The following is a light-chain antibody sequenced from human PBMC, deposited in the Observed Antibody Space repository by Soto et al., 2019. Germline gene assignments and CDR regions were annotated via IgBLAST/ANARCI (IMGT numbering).Light chain of an antibody. CDR1: QSISSSY. CDR3: HQYGSAPAWT. J-gene: IGKJ1*01. CDR2: GAS. V-gene: IGKV3-20*01. Sequence: EIVLTQSPGTLSLFPGERATLSCRASQSISSSYLAWYQQKPGQAPRLLIYGASSRATGIPDRFSGAGSATNFTLTTSRLEPEDFAVNSCHQYGSAPAWTSAQGTKVEIK.